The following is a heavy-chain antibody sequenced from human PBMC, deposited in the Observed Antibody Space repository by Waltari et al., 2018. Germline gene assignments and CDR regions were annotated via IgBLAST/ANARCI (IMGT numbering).Heavy chain of an antibody. V-gene: IGHV4-38-2*01. CDR2: MHHSGTT. CDR1: GYSISSGYY. D-gene: IGHD6-25*01. J-gene: IGHJ4*02. Sequence: QVQLQESGPGLVKPSETLSLTCAVSGYSISSGYYWSWIRQPPGEGLEWIGGMHHSGTTSYNPSLKSRVTISVDTSKNQFSLKLSSVTAADTAVYYCARRVSTGWQYNYFDYWGQGTPVTVSS. CDR3: ARRVSTGWQYNYFDY.